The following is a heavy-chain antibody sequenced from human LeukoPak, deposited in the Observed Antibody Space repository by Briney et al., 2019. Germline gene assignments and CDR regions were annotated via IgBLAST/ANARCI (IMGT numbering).Heavy chain of an antibody. D-gene: IGHD6-13*01. V-gene: IGHV3-48*03. CDR3: ARDLYSSSRDGSPNWFDP. J-gene: IGHJ5*02. CDR1: GFTFSSYE. Sequence: PGGSLRLSCAASGFTFSSYEMNWVRQAPGKGLEWVSYISSSGSTIYYADSVKGRFTISRDNAKNSLYLQMNSLRAEDTAVYYCARDLYSSSRDGSPNWFDPWGQGTLVTVSS. CDR2: ISSSGSTI.